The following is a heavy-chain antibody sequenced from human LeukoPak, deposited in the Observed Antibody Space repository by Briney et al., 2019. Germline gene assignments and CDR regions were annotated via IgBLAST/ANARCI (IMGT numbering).Heavy chain of an antibody. J-gene: IGHJ4*02. V-gene: IGHV1-3*01. D-gene: IGHD3-10*01. Sequence: ASVKVSCKASGYTFTSYAMHWVRQAPGQRLEWMGWINAGDGNTKYSQKFQGRVTITRDTSASTAYMELSSLRSEDTAVYYCARDADYYGSGSFMDPIDYWGQGTLVTVSS. CDR3: ARDADYYGSGSFMDPIDY. CDR1: GYTFTSYA. CDR2: INAGDGNT.